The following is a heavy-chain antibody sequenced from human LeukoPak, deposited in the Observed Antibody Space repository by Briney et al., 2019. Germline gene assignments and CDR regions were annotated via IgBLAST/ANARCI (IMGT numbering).Heavy chain of an antibody. V-gene: IGHV4-59*01. CDR3: ARDRGYYGSGSYSTYYYYGMDV. J-gene: IGHJ6*02. CDR2: SHYSGNS. CDR1: GDSITSYS. D-gene: IGHD3-10*01. Sequence: SETLSLTCTVSGDSITSYSWSWIRQPPGKALQWIGFSHYSGNSNYNPPLKSRVTMSVDMSRNQVSLRLSSVTAADTAVYYCARDRGYYGSGSYSTYYYYGMDVWGQGTTVTVSS.